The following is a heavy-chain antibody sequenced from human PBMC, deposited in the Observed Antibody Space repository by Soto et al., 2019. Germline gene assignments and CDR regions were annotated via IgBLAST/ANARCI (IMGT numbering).Heavy chain of an antibody. J-gene: IGHJ6*02. Sequence: GASVKLSCKASGYTFTSYGISWVRQAPGQGLEWMGWISAYNGNTNYAQKLQGRVTMTTDTSTSTAYMELRSLRSDDTAVYYCARDAEYSSSSGYYYYYGMDVWGQGTTVTVSS. D-gene: IGHD6-6*01. CDR3: ARDAEYSSSSGYYYYYGMDV. V-gene: IGHV1-18*01. CDR1: GYTFTSYG. CDR2: ISAYNGNT.